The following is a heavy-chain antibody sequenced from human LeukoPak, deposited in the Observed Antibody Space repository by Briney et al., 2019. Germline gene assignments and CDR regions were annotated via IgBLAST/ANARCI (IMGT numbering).Heavy chain of an antibody. Sequence: GGSLRLSCAASGFSFSVYEIHWVRQAPGKGLEWISDISSSGTTTYYADSVKGRFTVSRDNAKNSLYLQMNSLRAEDTAVYYCARGRIWGISAAGSNFDFWGQGTLVTVSS. V-gene: IGHV3-48*03. CDR2: ISSSGTTT. CDR3: ARGRIWGISAAGSNFDF. J-gene: IGHJ4*02. CDR1: GFSFSVYE. D-gene: IGHD6-13*01.